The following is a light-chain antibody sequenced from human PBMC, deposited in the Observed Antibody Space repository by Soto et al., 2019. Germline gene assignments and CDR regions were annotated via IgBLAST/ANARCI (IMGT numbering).Light chain of an antibody. V-gene: IGKV3-20*01. Sequence: EIVLTQSPGTLSLSPGERATLSCRASQSVSSSYLAWYQQKPGQAPRLLIYGASSRATGIPDRFSGSGSGTDFTLTISRLEPEDFAVYYCQQYGSSPSGLTFGGGTKV. J-gene: IGKJ4*01. CDR3: QQYGSSPSGLT. CDR2: GAS. CDR1: QSVSSSY.